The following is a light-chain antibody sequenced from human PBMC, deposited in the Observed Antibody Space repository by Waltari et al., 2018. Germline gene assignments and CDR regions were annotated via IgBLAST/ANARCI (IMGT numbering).Light chain of an antibody. V-gene: IGLV3-19*01. Sequence: SSELTQDPAVSVALGQPVRITCQGASLRASYASWYQQKPGQAPILVLFGKNKRPSGIPDRFSGYNSETTTSLTITGAQAEDEADYYCSSRDSSASHVLFAGGTKLTVL. CDR1: SLRASY. CDR2: GKN. CDR3: SSRDSSASHVL. J-gene: IGLJ2*01.